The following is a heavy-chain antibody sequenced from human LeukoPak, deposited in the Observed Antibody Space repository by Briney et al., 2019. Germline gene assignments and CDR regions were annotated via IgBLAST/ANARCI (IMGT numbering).Heavy chain of an antibody. CDR2: INAGNGNT. CDR1: GYTFTTYT. D-gene: IGHD6-19*01. CDR3: AREADPPIYSSGWYYFDY. V-gene: IGHV1-3*01. J-gene: IGHJ4*02. Sequence: ASVKVSCKASGYTFTTYTMHWVRQAPGQRLEWMGWINAGNGNTKYSQKFQGRVTITRDTSASTAYMDLSSLRSEDTAVYYCAREADPPIYSSGWYYFDYWGQGTLVTVSS.